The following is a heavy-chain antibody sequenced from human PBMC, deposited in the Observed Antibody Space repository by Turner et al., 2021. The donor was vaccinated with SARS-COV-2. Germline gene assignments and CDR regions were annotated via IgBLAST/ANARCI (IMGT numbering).Heavy chain of an antibody. J-gene: IGHJ6*02. CDR3: TTDIGPITIFGVATRYGMDV. Sequence: EVQLLESGGGLVQPGGSLRLSCAASGFNFSNAWMSWVRQAPGKGLEWVGRIKSKTEGGTTDYAAPVKGRFTISRDDSKNTVYLQMNSLKTEDTAVYYCTTDIGPITIFGVATRYGMDVWGQGTTVTVSS. CDR1: GFNFSNAW. D-gene: IGHD3-3*01. CDR2: IKSKTEGGTT. V-gene: IGHV3-15*01.